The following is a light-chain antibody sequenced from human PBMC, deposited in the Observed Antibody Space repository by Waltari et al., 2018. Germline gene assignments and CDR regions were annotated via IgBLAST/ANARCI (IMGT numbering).Light chain of an antibody. CDR2: GAS. V-gene: IGKV1-12*01. CDR3: QQGNSFPPT. CDR1: QGLGTW. Sequence: DIQMTQSPSSVSASVVDRVTITCRASQGLGTWLAWYQQKPGKAPKVLIYGASTLLTGVPSRFSGSGSGTEFTLTITGLQPEDFATYFCQQGNSFPPTFGQGTRVEV. J-gene: IGKJ1*01.